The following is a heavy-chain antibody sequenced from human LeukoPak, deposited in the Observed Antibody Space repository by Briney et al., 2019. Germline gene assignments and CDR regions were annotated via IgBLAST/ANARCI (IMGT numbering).Heavy chain of an antibody. D-gene: IGHD3-22*01. CDR1: GYTFTGYY. Sequence: ASVKVSYKASGYTFTGYYMHWVRRAPGQGLEWMGWINPNSGGTNYAQKFQGRVTMTRDMSISTAYMELSRLRSDDTAVYYCARDSLDYYDSSGYPDYWGQGTLVTVSS. CDR2: INPNSGGT. CDR3: ARDSLDYYDSSGYPDY. J-gene: IGHJ4*02. V-gene: IGHV1-2*02.